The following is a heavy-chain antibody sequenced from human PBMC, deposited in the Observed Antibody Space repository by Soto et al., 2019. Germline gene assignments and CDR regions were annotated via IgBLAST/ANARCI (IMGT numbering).Heavy chain of an antibody. CDR1: GFTFSSYE. V-gene: IGHV3-48*03. CDR2: IGNSGKTI. Sequence: EVQLVESGGGLVQAGGSLRLFCAVSGFTFSSYEMNWVRQAPGKGLEWVSYIGNSGKTIYYADSVRGRFTISRDNAKKSLYLQMNSLRAEDTAVYFCARDPAIYSGKFDYSLDVWGRGTTVTVSS. J-gene: IGHJ6*02. CDR3: ARDPAIYSGKFDYSLDV. D-gene: IGHD4-4*01.